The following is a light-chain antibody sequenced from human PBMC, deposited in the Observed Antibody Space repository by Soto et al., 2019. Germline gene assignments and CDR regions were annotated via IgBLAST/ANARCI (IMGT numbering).Light chain of an antibody. Sequence: DIQVTQSPSSVSASVGDRVTITCRESQFISTWLAWYQQKPGEAPKLLIFAATRLHSGVPSRFSGSGSGTDFSLTISSLQPEDFATYYCQQADSFPLTFGGGTKVDIK. V-gene: IGKV1D-12*01. CDR3: QQADSFPLT. J-gene: IGKJ4*01. CDR2: AAT. CDR1: QFISTW.